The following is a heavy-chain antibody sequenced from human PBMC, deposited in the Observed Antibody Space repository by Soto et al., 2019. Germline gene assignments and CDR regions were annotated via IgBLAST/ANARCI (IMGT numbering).Heavy chain of an antibody. Sequence: PGGSLRLACAASGFTVSSNYMSWVRQAPGKGLEWVSVIYSGGSTYYADSVKGRFTISRDNSKNTLYLQMNSLRAEDTAVYYCENAYTYGCFYYWGQGTVVTVSS. V-gene: IGHV3-66*01. J-gene: IGHJ4*02. CDR3: ENAYTYGCFYY. CDR2: IYSGGST. D-gene: IGHD5-18*01. CDR1: GFTVSSNY.